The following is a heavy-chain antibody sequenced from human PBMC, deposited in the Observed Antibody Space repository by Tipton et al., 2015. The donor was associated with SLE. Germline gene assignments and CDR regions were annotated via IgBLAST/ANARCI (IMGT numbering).Heavy chain of an antibody. D-gene: IGHD4-23*01. CDR2: INDSGIT. Sequence: LRLSCAVHGGSFSDYFWSWIRQSPGKGLEWIGEINDSGITHYNPSLKSRITMSVDTSKSEFSLKLSSVTAADTAVYYCVRRRATVINRIYFFDHWGQGAPVTVSS. CDR3: VRRRATVINRIYFFDH. CDR1: GGSFSDYF. J-gene: IGHJ4*02. V-gene: IGHV4-34*01.